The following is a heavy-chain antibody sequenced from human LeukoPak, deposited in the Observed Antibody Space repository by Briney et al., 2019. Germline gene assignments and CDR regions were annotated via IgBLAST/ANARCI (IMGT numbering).Heavy chain of an antibody. CDR3: ARRVGRPDVFGI. J-gene: IGHJ3*02. V-gene: IGHV1-2*02. Sequence: GASVKVSCKASGYTFTGYYMHWVRQAPGQGLEWMGWINPNSGGTNYAQKFQGRVTMTRDTSISTAYMELSSLRSEDTAVYYCARRVGRPDVFGIWGQGTMVTVSS. D-gene: IGHD2-2*01. CDR2: INPNSGGT. CDR1: GYTFTGYY.